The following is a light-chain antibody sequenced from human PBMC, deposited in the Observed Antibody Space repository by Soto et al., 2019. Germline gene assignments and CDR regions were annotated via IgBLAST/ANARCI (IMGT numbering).Light chain of an antibody. CDR3: QQTYTTRALT. Sequence: DIQMTQSPTSLSASVGDRVTITCRASQDINSYLNWYQHKPGKSPKLLIYAASSLQSGVPSRFSGSESGTDFTLTINSLQLDDSAIYYCQQTYTTRALTFGGGTKVEIK. CDR2: AAS. CDR1: QDINSY. J-gene: IGKJ4*01. V-gene: IGKV1-39*01.